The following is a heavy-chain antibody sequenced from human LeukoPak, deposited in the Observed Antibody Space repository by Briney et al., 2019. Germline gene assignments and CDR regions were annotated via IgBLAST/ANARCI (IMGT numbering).Heavy chain of an antibody. D-gene: IGHD2-15*01. Sequence: PGGSLRLSCAASGFTVSSNYMSWVRQAPGQGLEWVSVIYSGDTTYYADSVKGRFTISRHNSRNTLYLQMNSLRTEDTAMYYCARLIKWSSDYWGQGTLVTVSS. CDR3: ARLIKWSSDY. CDR2: IYSGDTT. V-gene: IGHV3-53*04. J-gene: IGHJ4*02. CDR1: GFTVSSNY.